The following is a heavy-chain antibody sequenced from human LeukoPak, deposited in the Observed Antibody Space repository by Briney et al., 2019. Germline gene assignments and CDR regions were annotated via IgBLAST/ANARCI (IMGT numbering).Heavy chain of an antibody. CDR2: IIPIFGTA. CDR3: ARAERGYDY. V-gene: IGHV1-69*13. CDR1: GYTFTGYY. J-gene: IGHJ4*02. D-gene: IGHD1-1*01. Sequence: AASVKVSCKASGYTFTGYYMHWVRQAPGQGLEWMGGIIPIFGTANYAQKFQGRVTITADESTSTAYIELSSLRSEDTAVYYCARAERGYDYWAREPWSPSPQ.